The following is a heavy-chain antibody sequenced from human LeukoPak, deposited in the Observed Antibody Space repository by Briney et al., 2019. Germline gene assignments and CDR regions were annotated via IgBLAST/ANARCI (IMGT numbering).Heavy chain of an antibody. CDR3: ARGRASQILTGYFTSGAFDI. Sequence: PSETLSLTCSVSGGSTSSYYWSWIRQPAGKGLEWIGRIHTSGSTNYNPSLKSRITMSVDTSKNQFSLKLSSVTAADTAVYYCARGRASQILTGYFTSGAFDIWGQGTMVTVSS. D-gene: IGHD3-9*01. CDR1: GGSTSSYY. CDR2: IHTSGST. V-gene: IGHV4-4*07. J-gene: IGHJ3*02.